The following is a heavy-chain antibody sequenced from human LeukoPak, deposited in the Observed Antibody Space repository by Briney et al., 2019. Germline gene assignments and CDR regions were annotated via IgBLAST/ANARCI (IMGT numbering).Heavy chain of an antibody. J-gene: IGHJ3*02. CDR3: ARERSGSEIFARSFDI. V-gene: IGHV4-59*12. CDR2: IYYSGST. D-gene: IGHD3-3*01. CDR1: GGSISSYY. Sequence: PSETLSPTCTVSGGSISSYYWSWIRQPPGKGLEWIGYIYYSGSTNYNPSLKSRVTISVDMSKNQFSLKLSSVTAADTAVYYCARERSGSEIFARSFDIWGQGTMVTVSS.